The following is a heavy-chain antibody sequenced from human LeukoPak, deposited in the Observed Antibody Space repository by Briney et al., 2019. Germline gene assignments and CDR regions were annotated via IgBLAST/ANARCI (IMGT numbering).Heavy chain of an antibody. D-gene: IGHD4-11*01. CDR2: ISGGSGNI. J-gene: IGHJ4*02. CDR3: AKDAQRGFDFSNSLES. CDR1: GFTFSNYA. Sequence: GGSLRLSCSVSGFTFSNYAMHWVRQAPGKGLEWVSLISGGSGNIYYVDSVKGRFTISRDNSKNTVYLQMNSLRVEDTAVYYCAKDAQRGFDFSNSLESWGQGTLVTVSS. V-gene: IGHV3-23*01.